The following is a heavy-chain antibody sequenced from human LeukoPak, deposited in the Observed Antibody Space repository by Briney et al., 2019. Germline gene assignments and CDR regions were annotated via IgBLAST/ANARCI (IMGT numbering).Heavy chain of an antibody. J-gene: IGHJ6*02. V-gene: IGHV4-34*01. CDR2: INHSGST. CDR1: GGSFSGYY. D-gene: IGHD2-2*01. CDR3: ARATQLSYCSSTSCYQAYYGMDV. Sequence: SETLSLTCAVYGGSFSGYYWSWIRQPPGKGLEWIGEINHSGSTNYNPSLKSRVTISVDTSKNQFSLKLSSVTAADTAVYYCARATQLSYCSSTSCYQAYYGMDVWGQGTTVTVSS.